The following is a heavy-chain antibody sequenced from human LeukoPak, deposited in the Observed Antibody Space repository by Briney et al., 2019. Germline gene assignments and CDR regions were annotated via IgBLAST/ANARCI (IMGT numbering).Heavy chain of an antibody. CDR2: INPGGGST. CDR3: ARAPRNSSTMLDY. D-gene: IGHD1-14*01. CDR1: GYTFTSYW. J-gene: IGHJ4*02. V-gene: IGHV1-46*01. Sequence: ASVKVSFTASGYTFTSYWIQWVRQAPGQGLEWMGLINPGGGSTAYAHRFQGRVIMTRDTSTSTAYMDLSSLRSEDTAVYHCARAPRNSSTMLDYWGQGTLVTVSS.